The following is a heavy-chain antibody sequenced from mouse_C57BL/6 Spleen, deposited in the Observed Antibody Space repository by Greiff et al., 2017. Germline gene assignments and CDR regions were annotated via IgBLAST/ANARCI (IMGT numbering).Heavy chain of an antibody. J-gene: IGHJ4*01. CDR3: ASRGSRGAMEY. CDR1: GYTFTSYW. Sequence: QVQLQQPGAELVKPGASVKLSCKASGYTFTSYWMHWVKQRPGQGLEWIGMINPNSGSTNYNEKFKSKATLTVDKSSSTAYMQLSSLTSEDSAVYCGASRGSRGAMEYWGQGTSVTVSS. CDR2: INPNSGST. D-gene: IGHD3-1*01. V-gene: IGHV1-64*01.